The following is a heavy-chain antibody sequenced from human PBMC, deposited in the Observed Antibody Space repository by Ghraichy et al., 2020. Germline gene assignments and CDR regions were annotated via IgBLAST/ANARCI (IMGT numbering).Heavy chain of an antibody. CDR2: ISSSSSYI. D-gene: IGHD6-13*01. CDR1: GFTFSSYS. CDR3: ARDSRGGSSWRDYYYYYYGMDV. Sequence: GGSLRLSCAASGFTFSSYSMNWVRQAPGKGLEWVSSISSSSSYIYYADSVKGRFTISRDNAKNSLYLQMNSLRAEDTAVYYCARDSRGGSSWRDYYYYYYGMDVWGQGTTVTVSS. J-gene: IGHJ6*02. V-gene: IGHV3-21*01.